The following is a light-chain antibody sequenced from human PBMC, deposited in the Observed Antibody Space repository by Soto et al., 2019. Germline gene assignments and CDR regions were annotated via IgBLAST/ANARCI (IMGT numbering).Light chain of an antibody. V-gene: IGKV1-39*01. Sequence: DIQMTQSPASLSSCLGGRVTITCRASQSISSYLNWYQQKPGKAPKLLIYAASSLQSGVPSRFSGSGSGTDFTLTISSLQPEDFATYYCQQSYSTPSTFGQGTKVDIK. CDR2: AAS. CDR1: QSISSY. J-gene: IGKJ1*01. CDR3: QQSYSTPST.